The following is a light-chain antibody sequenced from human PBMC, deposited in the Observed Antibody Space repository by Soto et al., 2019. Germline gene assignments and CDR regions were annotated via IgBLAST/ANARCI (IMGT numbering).Light chain of an antibody. CDR1: QSVSSSY. Sequence: EIVLTQSPGTLSLSPGERATLSCRASQSVSSSYLAWYQQKPGQAPRLLIYGASNRATAIPDRFIGSGSGTDFTLTINKLEPEDFAVYYCQHYGRSWTFGQGTKVDIK. CDR3: QHYGRSWT. V-gene: IGKV3-20*01. J-gene: IGKJ1*01. CDR2: GAS.